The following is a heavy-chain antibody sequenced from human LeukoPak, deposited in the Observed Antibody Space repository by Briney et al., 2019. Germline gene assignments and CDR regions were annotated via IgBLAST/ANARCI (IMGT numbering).Heavy chain of an antibody. V-gene: IGHV4-39*01. CDR1: GGPISSSTYY. J-gene: IGHJ3*02. D-gene: IGHD3-22*01. Sequence: PSETLSLTCTVSGGPISSSTYYWGWIRQPPGKELEWIGSIYYSGSTYYNPPLKSRVTISVDTSKNQFSLKLSSVTAADTAVYFCARPTFSGYYSGPFDIWGQGTIVTVSS. CDR2: IYYSGST. CDR3: ARPTFSGYYSGPFDI.